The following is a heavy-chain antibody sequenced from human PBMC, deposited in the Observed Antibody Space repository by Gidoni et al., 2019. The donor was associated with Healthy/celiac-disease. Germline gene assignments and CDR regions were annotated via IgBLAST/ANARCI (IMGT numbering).Heavy chain of an antibody. J-gene: IGHJ4*02. D-gene: IGHD2-15*01. CDR3: VTRGYCSGGSCYTGY. CDR2: IKSKINGATA. Sequence: EVQLVESGGGLVKPGGSLRPSCAASGVSFSDAWMNGVRQAPGKGLEWVCRIKSKINGATADYAAPVKGRFTISRDDSKNTLYLQANNLKIEDTAVYYCVTRGYCSGGSCYTGYWGQGTLVTVSS. V-gene: IGHV3-15*07. CDR1: GVSFSDAW.